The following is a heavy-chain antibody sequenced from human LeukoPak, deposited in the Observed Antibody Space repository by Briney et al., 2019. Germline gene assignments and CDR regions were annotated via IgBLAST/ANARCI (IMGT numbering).Heavy chain of an antibody. CDR3: ARIKKGDYMDV. V-gene: IGHV4-39*07. Sequence: PSETLSLTCTVSGGSINSSSYYWGWIRQPPGKGLEWIGSIHFIGITYYNPFLKSRITISVDTSKNQSSLRLNSVIAADTAVYYCARIKKGDYMDVWGKGTTVTVSS. CDR2: IHFIGIT. J-gene: IGHJ6*03. D-gene: IGHD3-16*01. CDR1: GGSINSSSYY.